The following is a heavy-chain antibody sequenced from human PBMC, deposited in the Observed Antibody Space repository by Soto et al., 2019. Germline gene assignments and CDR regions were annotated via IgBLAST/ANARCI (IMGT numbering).Heavy chain of an antibody. CDR1: GFTFSAYG. Sequence: PGGSLRLSCSASGFTFSAYGMHWVRQAPGKGLEWVAVTSYDGSTNFYADSLRGRFTISRDNSQNTLYLQMNSLRAEDTAVYYCAKVTFSGDYYYSYGMDVWGQGTRVTVSS. J-gene: IGHJ6*02. V-gene: IGHV3-30*18. D-gene: IGHD1-26*01. CDR3: AKVTFSGDYYYSYGMDV. CDR2: TSYDGSTN.